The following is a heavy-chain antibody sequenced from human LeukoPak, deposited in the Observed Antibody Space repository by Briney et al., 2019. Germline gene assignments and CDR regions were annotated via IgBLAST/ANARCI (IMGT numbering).Heavy chain of an antibody. CDR2: ISYDGSNK. D-gene: IGHD2-2*01. CDR3: ARESVVPAATLDY. Sequence: GGSLRLSCAASGITFSNFAMTWARQAPGRGLEWVAVISYDGSNKYYADSVKGRFTISRDNSKNTLYLQMNSLRAEDTAVYYCARESVVPAATLDYWGQGTLVTVSS. J-gene: IGHJ4*02. V-gene: IGHV3-30-3*01. CDR1: GITFSNFA.